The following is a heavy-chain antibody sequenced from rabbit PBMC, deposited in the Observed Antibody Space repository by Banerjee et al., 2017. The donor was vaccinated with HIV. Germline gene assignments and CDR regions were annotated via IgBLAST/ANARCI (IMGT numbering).Heavy chain of an antibody. D-gene: IGHD6-1*01. CDR3: ARGPFYYTYGYPGGTWVYFNL. CDR1: GFDFSTYY. V-gene: IGHV1S40*01. Sequence: QSLEESGGDLVKPGASLTLSCKASGFDFSTYYMTWVRQAPGKGLEWIGIIYAGKGTTDYASWAKGRFTISKTSSTTVTLQMTSLTAADTATYFCARGPFYYTYGYPGGTWVYFNLWGPGTLVTVS. J-gene: IGHJ4*01. CDR2: IYAGKGTT.